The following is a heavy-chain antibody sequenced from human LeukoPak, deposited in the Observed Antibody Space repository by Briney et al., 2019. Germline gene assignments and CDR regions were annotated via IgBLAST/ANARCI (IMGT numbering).Heavy chain of an antibody. CDR3: ARDLIAVAGYYFDY. J-gene: IGHJ4*02. V-gene: IGHV3-30-3*01. CDR2: ISYDGSNK. D-gene: IGHD6-19*01. Sequence: GGSLRLSCAASGFTFSSYAMSWVRQAPGKGLEWVAVISYDGSNKYYADSVKGRFTISRDNSKNTLYLQMNSLRAEDTAVYYCARDLIAVAGYYFDYWGQGTLVTVSS. CDR1: GFTFSSYA.